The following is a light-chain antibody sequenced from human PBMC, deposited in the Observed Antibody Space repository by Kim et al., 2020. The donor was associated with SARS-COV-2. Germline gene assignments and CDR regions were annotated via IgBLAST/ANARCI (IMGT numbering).Light chain of an antibody. V-gene: IGLV9-49*01. CDR2: VGTGGIVG. J-gene: IGLJ3*02. CDR3: GADHGSGSNFVWV. Sequence: ELTQAPSASASLGASVTLTCTLSSGYSNYQVDWYQQRPGKGPRFVMRVGTGGIVGSKGDGIPDRFSVLGSGLNRYLTIKNVQEEDESDFHCGADHGSGSNFVWVFGGGTKLTVL. CDR1: SGYSNYQ.